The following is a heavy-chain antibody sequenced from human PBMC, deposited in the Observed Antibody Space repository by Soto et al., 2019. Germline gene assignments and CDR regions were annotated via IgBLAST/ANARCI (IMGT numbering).Heavy chain of an antibody. CDR3: ARASYDSRLIQLWPVYYYYGMDV. CDR1: GFTFSDYY. D-gene: IGHD5-18*01. Sequence: PGGSLRLSCAASGFTFSDYYMSWIRQAPGKGLEWVSYISSSGSTIYYADSVKGRFTISRDNAKSSLYLQMNRLRAEDTAAYYCARASYDSRLIQLWPVYYYYGMDVWGQGTTVTVSS. V-gene: IGHV3-11*01. J-gene: IGHJ6*02. CDR2: ISSSGSTI.